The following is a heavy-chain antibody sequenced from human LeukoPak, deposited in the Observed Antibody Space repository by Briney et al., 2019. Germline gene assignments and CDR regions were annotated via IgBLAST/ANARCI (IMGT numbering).Heavy chain of an antibody. CDR1: GFTFNTFS. J-gene: IGHJ5*02. CDR2: ISTSSIYI. V-gene: IGHV3-21*01. Sequence: GGSLRLSCAASGFTFNTFSMNWVRQAPGKGLEWVSSISTSSIYIYHADSIKGRFTISRDNAKNSLYLQMNSLRAEDTAVYYCARDRMPFSGYDTGCFDPWGQGTLVTVSS. CDR3: ARDRMPFSGYDTGCFDP. D-gene: IGHD5-12*01.